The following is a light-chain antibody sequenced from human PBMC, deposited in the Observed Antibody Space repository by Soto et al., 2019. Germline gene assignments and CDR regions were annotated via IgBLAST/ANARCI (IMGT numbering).Light chain of an antibody. CDR3: QQYHNWPRT. Sequence: EIVMTQSPATLSVSPGERATLSCRASQRVSSNLAWYQQKPGQAPRLLISGASTRATGIPARFSGSGSGTEFTLTISTLQSEDFAVYYCQQYHNWPRTFGQGTTLEI. V-gene: IGKV3-15*01. J-gene: IGKJ2*01. CDR2: GAS. CDR1: QRVSSN.